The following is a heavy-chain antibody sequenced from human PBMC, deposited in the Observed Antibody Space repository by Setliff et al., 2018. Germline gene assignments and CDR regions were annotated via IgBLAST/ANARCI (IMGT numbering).Heavy chain of an antibody. CDR3: AGYGTEYGDYGDPGEV. Sequence: SETLSLTCSVSGASITSGGFYWTWIRQPAGKGLEWIGHISPSGSTTYNPSVKSRVTISLDTSKNHFSLKLDSVTAADTALYYCAGYGTEYGDYGDPGEVWGKGTTVTVSS. D-gene: IGHD4-17*01. J-gene: IGHJ6*04. V-gene: IGHV4-61*09. CDR2: ISPSGST. CDR1: GASITSGGFY.